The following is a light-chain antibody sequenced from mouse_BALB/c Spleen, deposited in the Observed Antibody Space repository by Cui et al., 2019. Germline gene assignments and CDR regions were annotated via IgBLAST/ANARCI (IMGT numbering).Light chain of an antibody. CDR3: QQWSSYPRT. CDR1: SSVSY. CDR2: DTS. Sequence: QIVLTQSPAIMSASPGEKVTMTCSASSSVSYMYWYQQKPGSSPRLLIYDTSILASGVPVRFSGSGSGTSDSLTISRMEAEDAATYYCQQWSSYPRTFGGGTKLEIK. V-gene: IGKV4-55*01. J-gene: IGKJ1*01.